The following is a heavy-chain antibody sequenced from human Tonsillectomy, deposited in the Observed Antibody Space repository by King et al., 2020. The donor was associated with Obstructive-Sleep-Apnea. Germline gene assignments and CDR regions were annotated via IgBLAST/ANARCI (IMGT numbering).Heavy chain of an antibody. CDR1: GGSFSGYY. J-gene: IGHJ4*02. D-gene: IGHD6-13*01. CDR3: SGLDNSSSWYDFDY. Sequence: VQLQQWGAGLLKPSETLSLTCAVYGGSFSGYYWSWIRQSPGKGLEWIGEINHSGSTNYSPSLKCRVSIAVDTSKNQFSLKMRSVTAADTAVYNCSGLDNSSSWYDFDYWGQGTLVTVSS. V-gene: IGHV4-34*01. CDR2: INHSGST.